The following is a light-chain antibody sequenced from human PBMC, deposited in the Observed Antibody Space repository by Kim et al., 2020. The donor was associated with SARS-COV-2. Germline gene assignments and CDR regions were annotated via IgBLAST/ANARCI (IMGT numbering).Light chain of an antibody. CDR1: QSLSGN. CDR3: QQYSNWPRT. J-gene: IGKJ1*01. Sequence: VSPGEGATLSCSASQSLSGNLAWYQQRPGQAPRLLIYGSSTRFTGIPGRFSGSGSGTEYTLSISSLQSEDSAVYYCQQYSNWPRTFGQGTKVDIK. V-gene: IGKV3-15*01. CDR2: GSS.